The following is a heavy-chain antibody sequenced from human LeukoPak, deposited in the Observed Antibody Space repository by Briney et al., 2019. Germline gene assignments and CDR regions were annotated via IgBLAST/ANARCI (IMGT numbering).Heavy chain of an antibody. Sequence: GGSLRLSCAASGFTFSSYAMHWVRQAPGKGLEWVAVISYDGSNKYYADSVKGRFTISRDNSKNTLYLQMNSLRAEDTAVYYCARDPQFSGYDPFDYWGQGTLVTVSS. J-gene: IGHJ4*02. V-gene: IGHV3-30*04. CDR3: ARDPQFSGYDPFDY. CDR1: GFTFSSYA. CDR2: ISYDGSNK. D-gene: IGHD5-12*01.